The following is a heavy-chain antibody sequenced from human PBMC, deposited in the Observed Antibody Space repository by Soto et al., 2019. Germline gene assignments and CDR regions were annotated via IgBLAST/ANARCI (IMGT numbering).Heavy chain of an antibody. V-gene: IGHV1-69*01. D-gene: IGHD3-10*01. Sequence: QVQLVQSGAEVKKPGSSVKVSCKASGGIFSRYAISWVRQAPGQGLEWMGGIIPIFGTVNYAQKFQGRVKITTEESTGPAFRELTSLRTDDTVRYYYARDASLGDSYKGFVDGMDVWGQGTTVIVSS. CDR1: GGIFSRYA. J-gene: IGHJ6*02. CDR2: IIPIFGTV. CDR3: ARDASLGDSYKGFVDGMDV.